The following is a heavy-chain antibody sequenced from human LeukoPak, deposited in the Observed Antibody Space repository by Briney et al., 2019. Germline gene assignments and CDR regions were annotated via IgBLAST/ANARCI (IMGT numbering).Heavy chain of an antibody. D-gene: IGHD4-11*01. Sequence: ASVTVSCKASGYTFTSYDINWVRQATGQGLEWMGWMNPNSGNTGYAQKFQGRVTMTRNTSISTAYMELSSLRSEDTAVYYCARGQKTTQGAPGYWGQGTLVTVSS. J-gene: IGHJ4*02. CDR1: GYTFTSYD. V-gene: IGHV1-8*01. CDR2: MNPNSGNT. CDR3: ARGQKTTQGAPGY.